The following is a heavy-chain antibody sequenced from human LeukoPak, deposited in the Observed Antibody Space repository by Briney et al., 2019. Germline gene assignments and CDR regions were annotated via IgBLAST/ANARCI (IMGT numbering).Heavy chain of an antibody. Sequence: ASVKVSCKASGYTFTSYDINWVRQATGQGLEWMGWMNPNSGNTGYAQKFQGRVTMTRNTSISTAYMELSSLRSEDTAVYYSARNYYYYYYMDVRGKGTTVTVSS. J-gene: IGHJ6*03. V-gene: IGHV1-8*01. CDR1: GYTFTSYD. CDR2: MNPNSGNT. CDR3: ARNYYYYYYMDV.